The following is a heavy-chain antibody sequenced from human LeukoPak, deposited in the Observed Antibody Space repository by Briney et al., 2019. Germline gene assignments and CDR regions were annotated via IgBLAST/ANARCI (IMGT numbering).Heavy chain of an antibody. V-gene: IGHV4-59*01. CDR2: IYYSGST. D-gene: IGHD3-16*01. J-gene: IGHJ4*02. Sequence: SETLSLTCTVSGGSISSYYWSWIRQPPGKGLEWIGYIYYSGSTNYNSSLKSRVTISVDTSKNQFSLKLSSVTAADTAVYYCARDQGDRDFDYWGQGTLVTVSS. CDR3: ARDQGDRDFDY. CDR1: GGSISSYY.